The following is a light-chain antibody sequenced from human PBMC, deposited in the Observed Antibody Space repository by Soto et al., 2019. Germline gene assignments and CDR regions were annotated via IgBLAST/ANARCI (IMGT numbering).Light chain of an antibody. V-gene: IGKV1-33*01. J-gene: IGKJ4*01. CDR3: QQYASMPFT. CDR1: QDIDRY. Sequence: DIQMTQSPSSLSASVGDRVTISCQASQDIDRYLNWYQQKPGKGPKLLIYDTSSLEAGVPSRFRGYTSGTEFTLIITNLQPEDFATDYCQQYASMPFTFGGGTKVDI. CDR2: DTS.